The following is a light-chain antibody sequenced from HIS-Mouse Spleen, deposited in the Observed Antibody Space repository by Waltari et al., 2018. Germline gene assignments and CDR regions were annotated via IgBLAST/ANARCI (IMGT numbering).Light chain of an antibody. CDR2: SNN. CDR1: SSHIGRNT. Sequence: QSVLTQPPSASGTPGQRDTISCSGSSSHIGRNTVNWYQQLPGTAPKLLIYSNNQRPSGVPDRFSGSKSGTSASLAISGLQSEDEADYYCAAWDDSLNGYVFGTGTKVTVL. V-gene: IGLV1-44*01. CDR3: AAWDDSLNGYV. J-gene: IGLJ1*01.